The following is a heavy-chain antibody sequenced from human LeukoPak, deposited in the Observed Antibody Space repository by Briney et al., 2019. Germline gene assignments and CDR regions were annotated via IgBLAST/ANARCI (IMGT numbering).Heavy chain of an antibody. CDR1: GYSISSGYY. CDR3: ARVLSGFGSYDYVWGSYRYRYYFDY. J-gene: IGHJ4*02. CDR2: INHSGST. V-gene: IGHV4-38-2*02. Sequence: SETLSLTCTVSGYSISSGYYWSWIRQPPGKGLEWIGEINHSGSTNYNPSLKSRVTISVDTSKNQFSLELSSVTAADTAVYYCARVLSGFGSYDYVWGSYRYRYYFDYWGQGTLVTVSS. D-gene: IGHD3-16*02.